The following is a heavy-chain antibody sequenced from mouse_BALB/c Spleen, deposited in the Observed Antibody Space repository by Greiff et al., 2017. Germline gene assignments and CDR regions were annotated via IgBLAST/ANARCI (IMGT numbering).Heavy chain of an antibody. CDR2: INPSSGYT. V-gene: IGHV1-4*02. Sequence: QVQLKESAAELARPGASVKMSCKASGYTFTSYTMHWVKQRPGQGLEWIGYINPSSGYTEYNQKFKDKTTLTADKSSSTAYMQLSSLTSEDSAVYYCARTASDSSGYWFAYWGQGTLVTVSA. D-gene: IGHD3-2*01. CDR3: ARTASDSSGYWFAY. CDR1: GYTFTSYT. J-gene: IGHJ3*01.